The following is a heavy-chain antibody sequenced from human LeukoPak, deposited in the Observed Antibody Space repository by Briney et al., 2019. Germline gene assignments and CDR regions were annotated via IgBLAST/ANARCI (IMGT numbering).Heavy chain of an antibody. D-gene: IGHD3-16*01. CDR3: ARDRALGSGKYYFDY. CDR1: GGSMSNYY. Sequence: SETLSLTCTVSGGSMSNYYWSWIRQPPGKGLEWIGYIDYSGSTNYNPSLKSRVTISVDTSQNQFSLKLSSVTAADTAVYYCARDRALGSGKYYFDYWGQGTLVTVSA. CDR2: IDYSGST. V-gene: IGHV4-59*01. J-gene: IGHJ4*02.